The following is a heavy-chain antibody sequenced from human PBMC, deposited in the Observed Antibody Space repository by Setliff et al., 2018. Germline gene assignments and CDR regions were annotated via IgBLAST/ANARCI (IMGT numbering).Heavy chain of an antibody. V-gene: IGHV4-34*01. CDR3: ARGFYYYYYYYMDV. Sequence: SETLSLTCAVYGGSFSGYYWTWIRQPPGKGLEWIGEINHSGSSNYNPSLKSRVTISVDTSKNQFSLKLSSVTAADTAVYYCARGFYYYYYYYMDVWGKGTTVTVSS. J-gene: IGHJ6*03. CDR1: GGSFSGYY. CDR2: INHSGSS.